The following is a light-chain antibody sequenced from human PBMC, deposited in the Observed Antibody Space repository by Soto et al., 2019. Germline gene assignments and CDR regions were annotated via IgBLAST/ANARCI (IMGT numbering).Light chain of an antibody. CDR1: SSDVGGYNY. V-gene: IGLV2-14*01. CDR2: DVS. J-gene: IGLJ2*01. CDR3: SSYTSSSTVV. Sequence: QSALTQPASVSGSPGQSITISCTGTSSDVGGYNYVSWYQQHPGKAPKLMIYDVSNRPSGVSNRFSVSKSGNTSSRTISGLQAEDEADYYCSSYTSSSTVVFGGGTKLTVL.